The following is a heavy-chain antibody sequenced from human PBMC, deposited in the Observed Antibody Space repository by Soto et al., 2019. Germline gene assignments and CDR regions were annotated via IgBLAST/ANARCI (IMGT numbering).Heavy chain of an antibody. CDR2: IDPSDSYT. V-gene: IGHV5-10-1*01. Sequence: GESLKISCKGSGYIFTSYWIGWGLQGPGEGLEWMGRIDPSDSYTNYSPSFQGHVTISADKSISTAYLQWSSLKASDTAMYYCARHLSVWSGGHYGMDVWGQGTTVTVSS. D-gene: IGHD3-3*01. CDR1: GYIFTSYW. CDR3: ARHLSVWSGGHYGMDV. J-gene: IGHJ6*02.